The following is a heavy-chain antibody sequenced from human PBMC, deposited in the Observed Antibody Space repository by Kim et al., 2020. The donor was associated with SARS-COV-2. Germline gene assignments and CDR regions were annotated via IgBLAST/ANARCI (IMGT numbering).Heavy chain of an antibody. J-gene: IGHJ4*02. D-gene: IGHD6-13*01. V-gene: IGHV3-53*01. Sequence: VKGRFTISRDNSKTTLYLQMNSLRAEDTAVYYCEGAVGIAAAGTGYYFDYWGQGTLVTVSS. CDR3: EGAVGIAAAGTGYYFDY.